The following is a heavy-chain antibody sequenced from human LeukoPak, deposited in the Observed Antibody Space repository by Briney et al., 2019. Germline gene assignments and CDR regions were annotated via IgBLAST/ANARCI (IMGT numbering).Heavy chain of an antibody. D-gene: IGHD3-10*01. CDR2: INPNSGGT. J-gene: IGHJ4*02. CDR1: GYTFTGYY. V-gene: IGHV1-2*02. Sequence: GASVKVSCKASGYTFTGYYMHWVRQAPGQGLEWMGWINPNSGGTNYAQKFQGRGTMTRDTSISTAYMELGRLRSDDTAVYYCARDKGLLWFGESYFDYWGQGTLVTVSS. CDR3: ARDKGLLWFGESYFDY.